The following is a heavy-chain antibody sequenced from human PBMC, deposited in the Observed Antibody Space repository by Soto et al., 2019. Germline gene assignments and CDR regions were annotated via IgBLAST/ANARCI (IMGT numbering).Heavy chain of an antibody. CDR2: INHSGST. D-gene: IGHD2-15*01. CDR1: GGSFSGYY. Sequence: QVQLQQWGAGLLKPSETLSLTCAVYGGSFSGYYWSWIRQPPGKGLEWIGEINHSGSTNYNPSLKSRVTISVDTSKNQFSLKLSSVTAADTAVYYCARDVVATTPTLNWFDPWGQGTLVTVSS. V-gene: IGHV4-34*01. J-gene: IGHJ5*02. CDR3: ARDVVATTPTLNWFDP.